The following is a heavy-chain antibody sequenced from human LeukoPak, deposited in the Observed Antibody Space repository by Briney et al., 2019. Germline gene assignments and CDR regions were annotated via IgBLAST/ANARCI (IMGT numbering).Heavy chain of an antibody. CDR1: GYIFTGYD. D-gene: IGHD3-22*01. CDR2: INPNSGDT. J-gene: IGHJ5*02. Sequence: ASVRVSCKTSGYIFTGYDMHWVRQAPGQGLEWMGWINPNSGDTQYAQKFRGRVTMTRDTSTSTAYMEVRRLRSDDTAVYYCARLDSPYYYDSSNFGFDPWGQGTLVTVSS. V-gene: IGHV1-2*02. CDR3: ARLDSPYYYDSSNFGFDP.